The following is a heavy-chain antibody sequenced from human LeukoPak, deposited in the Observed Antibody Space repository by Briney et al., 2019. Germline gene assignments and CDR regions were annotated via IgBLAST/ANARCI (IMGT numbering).Heavy chain of an antibody. CDR2: ISGSGGST. CDR1: GFTFSSYA. Sequence: GGSLRLSCAASGFTFSSYAMSWVRQAPGKGLEWVSAISGSGGSTYYADSVKGRFTISRDNSKNTLYLQMNSLRAEDTAVYYCAKVRRYYYDSSGYSKTSYFDYWGQGTLVTVSS. J-gene: IGHJ4*02. D-gene: IGHD3-22*01. CDR3: AKVRRYYYDSSGYSKTSYFDY. V-gene: IGHV3-23*01.